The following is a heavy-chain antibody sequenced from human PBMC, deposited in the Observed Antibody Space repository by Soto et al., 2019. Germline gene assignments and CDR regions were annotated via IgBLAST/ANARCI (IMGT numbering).Heavy chain of an antibody. CDR3: ARDRGEWELLESWFDP. V-gene: IGHV1-2*02. CDR1: GYTFTGYY. Sequence: ASVKVSCKASGYTFTGYYMHWVRQVPGQGLEWMGWINPNSGGTNYAQKFQGRVTMTRDTSISTAYMELSRLRSDDTAVYYCARDRGEWELLESWFDPWGQGTLVTV. D-gene: IGHD1-26*01. J-gene: IGHJ5*02. CDR2: INPNSGGT.